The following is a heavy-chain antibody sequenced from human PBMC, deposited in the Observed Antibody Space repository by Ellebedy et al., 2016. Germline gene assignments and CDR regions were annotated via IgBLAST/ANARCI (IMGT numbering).Heavy chain of an antibody. CDR3: ARDHNRAVGAMVVYFDY. J-gene: IGHJ4*02. D-gene: IGHD1-26*01. Sequence: GESLKISCAASGFIFSSYWMSWVRQAPGKGLEWVANIKQDGGEKYYVDSVKGRFTISRDNAKSSLYLQRISLRAEDTAVYYCARDHNRAVGAMVVYFDYWGQGTLVTVSS. V-gene: IGHV3-7*01. CDR2: IKQDGGEK. CDR1: GFIFSSYW.